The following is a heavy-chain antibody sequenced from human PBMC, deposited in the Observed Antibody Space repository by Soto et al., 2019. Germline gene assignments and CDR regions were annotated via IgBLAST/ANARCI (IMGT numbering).Heavy chain of an antibody. CDR2: ISYDGSNK. D-gene: IGHD1-7*01. V-gene: IGHV3-30*18. CDR3: AKAISITGTTIGH. J-gene: IGHJ4*02. CDR1: GFTFSSYG. Sequence: GGSLRLSCAASGFTFSSYGMHWVRQAPGKGLEWVAVISYDGSNKYYADSVKGRFTISRDNSKNTLYLQMNSLRAEDTAVYYCAKAISITGTTIGHWGQRTLVTVSS.